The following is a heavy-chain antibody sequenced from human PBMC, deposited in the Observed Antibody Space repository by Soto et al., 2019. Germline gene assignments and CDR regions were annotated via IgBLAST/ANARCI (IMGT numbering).Heavy chain of an antibody. D-gene: IGHD3-10*01. CDR1: GFTFSSYG. J-gene: IGHJ6*02. V-gene: IGHV3-33*01. CDR2: IWYDGSNK. Sequence: QVQLVESGGGVVQPGRSLRLSCAASGFTFSSYGMHWVRQAPGKGLEWVAVIWYDGSNKYYADSVKGRFTISRDNSKNTQYLQMSGLRAEDTAVYYCARDTARDKVRIYYGMDVWGQGTTVTVSS. CDR3: ARDTARDKVRIYYGMDV.